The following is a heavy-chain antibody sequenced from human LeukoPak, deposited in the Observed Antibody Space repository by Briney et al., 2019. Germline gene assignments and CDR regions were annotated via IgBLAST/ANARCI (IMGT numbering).Heavy chain of an antibody. Sequence: PGVSLRLSCAASGFSFSDAWMSWIRQAPGKGLEWVGLIKSETDSGTTGYAGPVKDRFRISRDDSASTVFLQMNSLKTEDTGVYYCTICAGGSCYSTHWGQGAPVIVSS. D-gene: IGHD2-15*01. V-gene: IGHV3-15*07. CDR3: TICAGGSCYSTH. CDR1: GFSFSDAW. CDR2: IKSETDSGTT. J-gene: IGHJ4*02.